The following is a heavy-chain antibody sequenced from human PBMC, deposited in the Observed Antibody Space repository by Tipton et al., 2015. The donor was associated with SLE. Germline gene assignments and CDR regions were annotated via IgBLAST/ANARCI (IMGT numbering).Heavy chain of an antibody. Sequence: SLRLSCAASGFTFSSYAWSWVRQAPGKGLEWVSVIYSGGSSTYYADSVKGRFTISRDNSKNTLYLQMNSLRAEDTAVYYCAKVGPPLAAAYTGYYYYYMDVWGKGTTVTVSS. J-gene: IGHJ6*03. CDR3: AKVGPPLAAAYTGYYYYYMDV. V-gene: IGHV3-23*03. CDR1: GFTFSSYA. CDR2: IYSGGSST. D-gene: IGHD2-15*01.